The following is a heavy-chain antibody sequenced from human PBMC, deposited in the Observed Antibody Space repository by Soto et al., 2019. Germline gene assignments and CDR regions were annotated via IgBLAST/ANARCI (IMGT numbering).Heavy chain of an antibody. CDR3: ARYFDRGDYYLDY. CDR2: INAGNGDT. CDR1: GYTFSSYT. Sequence: GASVKVSCKASGYTFSSYTMHWVRQAPGQRLEWMGWINAGNGDTKYSQNFQGRITITRDTSATTGYMELSSLRSEDTAVYYCARYFDRGDYYLDYWGQGTLVTVSS. V-gene: IGHV1-3*01. J-gene: IGHJ4*02. D-gene: IGHD3-22*01.